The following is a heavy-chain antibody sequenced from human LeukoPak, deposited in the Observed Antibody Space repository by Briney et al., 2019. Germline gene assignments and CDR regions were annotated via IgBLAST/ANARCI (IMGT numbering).Heavy chain of an antibody. CDR2: ISSTSNTI. Sequence: SGGSLRLSCTDSGFITFSSYSMNWVCQAPGKGLEWVSYISSTSNTIYYADSVKGRFTISRDNAKNSLYLQMNSLRDEDTAVYYCARGASRAFDIWGPGTMVTVSS. CDR3: ARGASRAFDI. V-gene: IGHV3-48*02. CDR1: GFITFSSYS. J-gene: IGHJ3*02.